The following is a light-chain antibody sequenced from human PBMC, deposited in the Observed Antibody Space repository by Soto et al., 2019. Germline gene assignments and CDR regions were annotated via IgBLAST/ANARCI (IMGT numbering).Light chain of an antibody. V-gene: IGLV1-51*01. Sequence: QSVLTQPPSVSAAPGQKVTISCSGSSSNIGNNYVSWYQQLPGTAPKLLIYDNNKRPSGIPDRFSGSKSGTSATLGITGLQTGDEADYYCGTWDSSLSAYVFGTGIKV. CDR3: GTWDSSLSAYV. J-gene: IGLJ1*01. CDR2: DNN. CDR1: SSNIGNNY.